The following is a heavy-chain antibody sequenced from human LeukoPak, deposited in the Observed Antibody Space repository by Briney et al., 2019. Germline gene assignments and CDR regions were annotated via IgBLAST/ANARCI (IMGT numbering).Heavy chain of an antibody. CDR1: GGTFSSYA. V-gene: IGHV1-69*05. Sequence: ASEKVSCKASGGTFSSYAISWVRQAPGQGLEWMGRIIPIFGTANYAQKFQGRVTITTDVSTSTAYMELSSLRSEDTAVYYCARDPYYYDSSGYYYGYWGQGTLVTVSS. D-gene: IGHD3-22*01. CDR2: IIPIFGTA. CDR3: ARDPYYYDSSGYYYGY. J-gene: IGHJ4*02.